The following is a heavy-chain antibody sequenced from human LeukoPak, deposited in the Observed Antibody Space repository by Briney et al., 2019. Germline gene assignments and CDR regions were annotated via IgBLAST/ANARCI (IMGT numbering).Heavy chain of an antibody. CDR1: GFTFSSYA. J-gene: IGHJ6*03. D-gene: IGHD3-16*01. V-gene: IGHV3-23*01. CDR2: ISGSGDST. CDR3: ARALWGYSLIDYYYYYMDV. Sequence: GGSLRLSCAASGFTFSSYAMSWVRQAPGKGVEWVSAISGSGDSTYYADSVKGRFTISRDNSKNTLYLQMNSLRAEDSAVYYCARALWGYSLIDYYYYYMDVWGKGTTVTVSS.